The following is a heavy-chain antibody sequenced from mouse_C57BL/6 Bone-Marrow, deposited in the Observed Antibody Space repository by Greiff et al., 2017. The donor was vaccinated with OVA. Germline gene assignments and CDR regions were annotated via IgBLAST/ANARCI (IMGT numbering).Heavy chain of an antibody. CDR2: LYPGDGDT. J-gene: IGHJ3*01. D-gene: IGHD1-1*01. CDR3: ARPGGYYYGSFWFAY. Sequence: QVQLQQSGAELVKPGASVKISCKASGYAFSSYWMNWVKQRPGKGLEWIGQLYPGDGDTNYNGKFKGKATLTADKSSSTAYMQLSSRTSEDSAVYFCARPGGYYYGSFWFAYWGQGTLVTVSA. CDR1: GYAFSSYW. V-gene: IGHV1-80*01.